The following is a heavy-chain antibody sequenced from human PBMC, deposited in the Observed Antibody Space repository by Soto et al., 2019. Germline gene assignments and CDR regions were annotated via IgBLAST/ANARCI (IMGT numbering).Heavy chain of an antibody. V-gene: IGHV1-3*01. CDR1: GYTFTSYA. CDR2: INAGNGNT. CDR3: ARGAAAGNFLDFDY. J-gene: IGHJ4*02. D-gene: IGHD6-13*01. Sequence: ASVKVSCKASGYTFTSYAMHWARQAPGQRLEWMGWINAGNGNTKYSQKFQGRVTITRDTSASTAYMELSSLRSEDTAVYYCARGAAAGNFLDFDYWGQGTLVTVSS.